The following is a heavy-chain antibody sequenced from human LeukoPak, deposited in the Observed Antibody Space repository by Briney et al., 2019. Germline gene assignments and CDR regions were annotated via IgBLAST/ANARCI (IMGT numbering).Heavy chain of an antibody. CDR2: ISSSSSYI. CDR1: GFTFSSYS. J-gene: IGHJ5*02. Sequence: GGSLRLSCAASGFTFSSYSMNWVRQAPGKGLEWVSSISSSSSYIYYADSVKGRFTISRDNAKNSLYLQMNSLRAEDTAVYYCARGIDFWSGYYPAYNWFDPWGQGTLVTVSS. V-gene: IGHV3-21*01. D-gene: IGHD3-3*01. CDR3: ARGIDFWSGYYPAYNWFDP.